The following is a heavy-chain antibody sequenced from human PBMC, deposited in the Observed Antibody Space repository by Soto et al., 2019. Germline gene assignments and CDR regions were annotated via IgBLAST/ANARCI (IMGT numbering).Heavy chain of an antibody. CDR1: GYTFTTYD. V-gene: IGHV1-8*01. J-gene: IGHJ4*02. CDR2: MSPKTGNT. Sequence: QVQLVQSRAEVKKPGASVKVSCKASGYTFTTYDINWVRQATGQGLEWIGWMSPKTGNTGYAQNFQGRVTMTRNPSISTAYMELSSLTSEDTAVYYCARRPPNWGFDLWGQGTLVPVS. D-gene: IGHD7-27*01. CDR3: ARRPPNWGFDL.